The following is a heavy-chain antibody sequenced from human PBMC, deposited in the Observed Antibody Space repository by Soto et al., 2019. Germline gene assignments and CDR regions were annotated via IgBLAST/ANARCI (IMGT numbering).Heavy chain of an antibody. V-gene: IGHV4-34*01. CDR3: ASRTYYYYMDV. CDR1: GGSFSGYY. Sequence: SETLSLTCAVYGGSFSGYYWSWIRQPPGKGLEWIGEINHSGSTNYNPSLKSRVTISVDTSKNQFSLKLSSVTAADTAVYYCASRTYYYYMDVWGKGTTVTVSS. CDR2: INHSGST. J-gene: IGHJ6*03.